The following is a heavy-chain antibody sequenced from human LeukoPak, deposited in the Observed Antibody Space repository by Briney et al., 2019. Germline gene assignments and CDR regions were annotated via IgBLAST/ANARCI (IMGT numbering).Heavy chain of an antibody. Sequence: KPSETLSLTCTVSGGSISSTNYYWGWIRQPPGKGLEWIGYIYYSGSTYYNPSLKSRVTVSVDTSKNQFSLKLSSVTAADTAVYYCARDAGIAVAVNYFDYWGQGTLVTVSS. CDR3: ARDAGIAVAVNYFDY. V-gene: IGHV4-39*02. CDR2: IYYSGST. J-gene: IGHJ4*02. D-gene: IGHD6-19*01. CDR1: GGSISSTNYY.